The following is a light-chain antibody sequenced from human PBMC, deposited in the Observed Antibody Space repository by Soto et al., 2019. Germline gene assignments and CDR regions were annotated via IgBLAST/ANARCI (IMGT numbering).Light chain of an antibody. J-gene: IGLJ1*01. V-gene: IGLV1-51*01. Sequence: QSVRTQPLSVSAAPGQKVTISCSRSSSNIGGNSVSWYQQLPGTAPKLLIYDDDKRPSGIPDRFSGSKSGTSATLCITGFEAWNQTNYYCGSGDSIRSACVFATGTKVTVL. CDR3: GSGDSIRSACV. CDR1: SSNIGGNS. CDR2: DDD.